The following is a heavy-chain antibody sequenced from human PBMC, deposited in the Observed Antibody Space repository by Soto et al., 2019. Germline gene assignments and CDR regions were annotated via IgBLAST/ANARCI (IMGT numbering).Heavy chain of an antibody. CDR1: GFTFSSYA. D-gene: IGHD3-9*01. CDR2: ISGSGGST. CDR3: AKDLYYDILTGFGNYYMDG. J-gene: IGHJ6*03. Sequence: GGSLRLSCAASGFTFSSYAMSWVRQAPGKGLEWVSAISGSGGSTYYADSVKGRFTISRDNSKNTLYLQMNSLRAEDTAVYYCAKDLYYDILTGFGNYYMDGWGKGTTVTVSS. V-gene: IGHV3-23*01.